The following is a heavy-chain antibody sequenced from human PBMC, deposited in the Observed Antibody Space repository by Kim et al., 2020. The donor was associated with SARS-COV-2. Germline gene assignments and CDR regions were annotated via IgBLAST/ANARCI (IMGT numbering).Heavy chain of an antibody. J-gene: IGHJ4*02. CDR3: AKGIGNTMIAVVIGRGFDYYFDY. V-gene: IGHV3-23*01. Sequence: GGSLRLSCAASGFTFSSYAMSWVRQAPGKGLEWVSAISGSGGSTYYADSVKGRFTISRDNSKNTLYLQMNSLRAEDTAVYYCAKGIGNTMIAVVIGRGFDYYFDYWGQGTLVTVSS. D-gene: IGHD3-22*01. CDR1: GFTFSSYA. CDR2: ISGSGGST.